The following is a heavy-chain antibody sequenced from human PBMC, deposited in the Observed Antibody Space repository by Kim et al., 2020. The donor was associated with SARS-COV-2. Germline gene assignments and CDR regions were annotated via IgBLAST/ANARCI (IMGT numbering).Heavy chain of an antibody. CDR3: TRHTDYGDYDGY. Sequence: GGSLRLSCAASGFPFSGSAMHWVRQASGEGLEWVGRIRSKFNSYATAYAASGQGRFTISRDDSKNTVYLQMNSLKTEDTSVYYCTRHTDYGDYDGYWCQG. D-gene: IGHD4-17*01. V-gene: IGHV3-73*01. CDR2: IRSKFNSYAT. CDR1: GFPFSGSA. J-gene: IGHJ4*02.